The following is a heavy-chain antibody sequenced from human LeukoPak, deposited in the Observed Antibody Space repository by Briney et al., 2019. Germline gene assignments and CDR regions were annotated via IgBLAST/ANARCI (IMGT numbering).Heavy chain of an antibody. V-gene: IGHV1-69*05. Sequence: ASVKVSCKASGGTFSSYAISWVRQAPGQGLEWMGGIITIFGTANYAQKFQGRVTITTDESTSTAYMELSSLRSEDTAVYYCARGDGYNAMNYYFDYWGQGTLVTVSS. J-gene: IGHJ4*02. CDR1: GGTFSSYA. CDR2: IITIFGTA. CDR3: ARGDGYNAMNYYFDY. D-gene: IGHD5-24*01.